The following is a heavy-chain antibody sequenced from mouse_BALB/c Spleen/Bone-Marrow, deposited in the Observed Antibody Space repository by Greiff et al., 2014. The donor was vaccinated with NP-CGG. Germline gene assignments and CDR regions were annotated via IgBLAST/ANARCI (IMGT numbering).Heavy chain of an antibody. Sequence: DVQLVESGGGLVKPGGSLKLSCAASGFIFSYYAMSWVRQSPEKRLEWVAEISSGGSYTYYPDTVTGRFTISRDNAKNTLYLEMSSLRSEDTAMYYCTRDRGDYWGQGTSATVSS. D-gene: IGHD3-1*01. CDR2: ISSGGSYT. CDR1: GFIFSYYA. CDR3: TRDRGDY. J-gene: IGHJ4*01. V-gene: IGHV5-9-4*01.